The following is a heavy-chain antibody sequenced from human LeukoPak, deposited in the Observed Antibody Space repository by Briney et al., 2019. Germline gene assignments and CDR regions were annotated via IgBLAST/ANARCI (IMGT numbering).Heavy chain of an antibody. CDR1: AFTFSSYA. CDR3: AKQTHAVWSGYYVFDY. J-gene: IGHJ4*02. D-gene: IGHD3-3*01. Sequence: GGSLRLSCAASAFTFSSYAMSWVRQAPGKGLEWVSTITGSGDSTYYAGSVKGRFTISRDNSKNTLYLQMNSLRAEDTAVYYCAKQTHAVWSGYYVFDYWGQGTLVTVSS. V-gene: IGHV3-23*01. CDR2: ITGSGDST.